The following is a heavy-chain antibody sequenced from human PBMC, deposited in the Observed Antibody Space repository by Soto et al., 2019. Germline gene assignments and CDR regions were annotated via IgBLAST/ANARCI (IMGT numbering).Heavy chain of an antibody. CDR1: GFTFSSYA. Sequence: PGGSLRLSCAASGFTFSSYAMHWVRQAPGKGLEWVAVISYDGSNKYYADSVKGRFTISRDNSKNTLYLQMNSLRAEDTAVYYCAREKFGSGCYSDYYYGMDVWGQGTTVTGS. V-gene: IGHV3-30-3*01. J-gene: IGHJ6*02. D-gene: IGHD6-19*01. CDR2: ISYDGSNK. CDR3: AREKFGSGCYSDYYYGMDV.